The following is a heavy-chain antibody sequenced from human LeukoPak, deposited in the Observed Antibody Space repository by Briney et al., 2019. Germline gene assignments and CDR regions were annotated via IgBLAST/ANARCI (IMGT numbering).Heavy chain of an antibody. CDR2: ISSSSSAR. CDR1: GFTFSSHS. D-gene: IGHD6-6*01. J-gene: IGHJ4*02. V-gene: IGHV3-48*01. Sequence: GGSLRLSCAASGFTFSSHSMNWVRQAPGKGLEWVSYISSSSSARYYADSVKGRFTISRDDARNSLYLQMNSLRAEDTAVYYCARGGGIAARRAFDYWGQGTLVTVSS. CDR3: ARGGGIAARRAFDY.